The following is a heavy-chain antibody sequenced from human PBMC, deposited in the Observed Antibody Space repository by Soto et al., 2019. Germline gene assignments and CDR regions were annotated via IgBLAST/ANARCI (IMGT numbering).Heavy chain of an antibody. D-gene: IGHD2-2*01. CDR3: ASVRAGGSRTSCFLED. J-gene: IGHJ4*02. CDR1: GDSVSSNNW. Sequence: QVQLQGSGPGLVKPSGTLSLTCTVSGDSVSSNNWWHWVRQSPGKGLDWIGETHPTGNSNYHPPLTSRGTNSVDTSKNQVTRIRTSVTAADTAGDFGASVRAGGSRTSCFLEDWGRGTLVTVSS. CDR2: THPTGNS. V-gene: IGHV4-4*02.